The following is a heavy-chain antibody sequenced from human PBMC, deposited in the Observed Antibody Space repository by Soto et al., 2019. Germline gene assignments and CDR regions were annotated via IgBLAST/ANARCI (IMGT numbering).Heavy chain of an antibody. J-gene: IGHJ4*02. Sequence: GGSLRLSCAASGFTFSSYWMFWVRQAPGKGLVWVSRINPEGGSTSYADSVKGRFTISRDNAKNTLYLQMNSLRVADTAVYYCAKEQPGGVAVAHYWGQGALVTVSS. V-gene: IGHV3-74*01. CDR3: AKEQPGGVAVAHY. D-gene: IGHD6-19*01. CDR1: GFTFSSYW. CDR2: INPEGGST.